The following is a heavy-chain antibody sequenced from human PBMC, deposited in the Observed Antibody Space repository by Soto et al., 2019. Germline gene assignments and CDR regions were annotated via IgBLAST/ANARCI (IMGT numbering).Heavy chain of an antibody. CDR1: GFTFSSYG. CDR3: ASDEGPMVYAIPRGPRPAYYYYCMDV. J-gene: IGHJ6*02. V-gene: IGHV3-33*01. Sequence: QVQLVESGGGVVQPGGSLRLSCAASGFTFSSYGMHWVRQAPGKGLEWVAVIWYDGSNKYYADSVKGRFTISRDNSKNTQYLQMNSLEAEDTAVYYCASDEGPMVYAIPRGPRPAYYYYCMDVWGQGTTVTVSS. D-gene: IGHD2-8*01. CDR2: IWYDGSNK.